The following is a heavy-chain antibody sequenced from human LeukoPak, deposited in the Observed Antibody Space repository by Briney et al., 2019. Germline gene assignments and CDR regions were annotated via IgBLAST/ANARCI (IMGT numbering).Heavy chain of an antibody. CDR3: AKVPRQHDNWFDP. D-gene: IGHD6-13*01. CDR1: GFTFSSYS. Sequence: GGSLRLSCAASGFTFSSYSMNWVRQAPAKGLEWVSYISSSSTTIHYADSVKGRFTISRDDAKNSLYLQMNSLRAEDTAVYYCAKVPRQHDNWFDPWGQGTLVTVSS. V-gene: IGHV3-48*01. CDR2: ISSSSTTI. J-gene: IGHJ5*02.